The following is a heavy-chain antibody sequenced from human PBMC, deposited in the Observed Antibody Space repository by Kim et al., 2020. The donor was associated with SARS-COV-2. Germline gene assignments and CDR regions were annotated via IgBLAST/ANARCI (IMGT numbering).Heavy chain of an antibody. CDR1: GFIFSDHY. J-gene: IGHJ4*02. V-gene: IGHV3-72*01. CDR3: ADTGRYGY. Sequence: GGSLRLSCVASGFIFSDHYMDWVRKAPGKGLEWVGRIKNKATGYTTDYAASVKGRFTVSRDDSKNSAYLQMNSLKTEDTAVYYCADTGRYGYWGQGTLVT. D-gene: IGHD1-20*01. CDR2: IKNKATGYTT.